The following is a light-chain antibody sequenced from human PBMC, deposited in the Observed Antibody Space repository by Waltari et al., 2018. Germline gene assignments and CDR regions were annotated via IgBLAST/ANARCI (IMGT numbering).Light chain of an antibody. Sequence: QSALTQPRSVSASPGQSVTIPCPGTSSHVRGYNYVSWYQQHPGKAPKLVIYDVSNRPSGVPDRFSGSKSGNTASLTISGLQAEDEADYYCCAYTYFYWVFGGGTKLTVL. CDR1: SSHVRGYNY. V-gene: IGLV2-11*01. CDR3: CAYTYFYWV. J-gene: IGLJ3*02. CDR2: DVS.